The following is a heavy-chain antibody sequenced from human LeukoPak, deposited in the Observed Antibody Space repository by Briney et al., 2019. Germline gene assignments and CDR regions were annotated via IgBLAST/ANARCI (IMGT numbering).Heavy chain of an antibody. V-gene: IGHV3-74*01. CDR3: ARDLDWLLYDY. CDR1: GFTFSSYN. J-gene: IGHJ4*02. CDR2: INDDGSDT. D-gene: IGHD2-15*01. Sequence: GALRLSCAASGFTFSSYNMHWVRQAPGKGLVWVSRINDDGSDTRYAESVKGRFTISRDNAKNTLYLQMNSLRAEDTAMYYCARDLDWLLYDYWGQGSLVAVSS.